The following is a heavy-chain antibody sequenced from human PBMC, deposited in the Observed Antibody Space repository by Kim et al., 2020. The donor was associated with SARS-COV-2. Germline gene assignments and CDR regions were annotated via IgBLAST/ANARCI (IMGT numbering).Heavy chain of an antibody. V-gene: IGHV4-34*01. CDR1: GGSFSGYY. Sequence: SETLSLTCAVYGGSFSGYYWSWIRQPPGKGLEWIGEINHSGSTNYNPSLKSRVTISVDTSKNQFSLKLSSVTAADTAVYYCARGGPGYGFDPWGQGTLVTVSS. CDR3: ARGGPGYGFDP. D-gene: IGHD1-1*01. J-gene: IGHJ5*02. CDR2: INHSGST.